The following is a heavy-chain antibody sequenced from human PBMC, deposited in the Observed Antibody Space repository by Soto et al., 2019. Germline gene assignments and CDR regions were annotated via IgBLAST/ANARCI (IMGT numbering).Heavy chain of an antibody. V-gene: IGHV5-51*01. J-gene: IGHJ6*02. D-gene: IGHD5-18*01. Sequence: PGESLKISCKGSGYSFTSYWIGWVRQMPGKGLEWMGTIYPGDSDTRYGPSFQGQVTISADKSISTAYLQWSSLKASDTAMYYCARHGDTAMAPYYYYGMDVWGQGTTVTVSS. CDR2: IYPGDSDT. CDR1: GYSFTSYW. CDR3: ARHGDTAMAPYYYYGMDV.